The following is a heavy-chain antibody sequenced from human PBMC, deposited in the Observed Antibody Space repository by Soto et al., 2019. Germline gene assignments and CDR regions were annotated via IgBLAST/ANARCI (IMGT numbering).Heavy chain of an antibody. CDR3: ARVTTFYDILTSSYALNYFDY. CDR2: IYAGGNT. CDR1: GFSVTSND. J-gene: IGHJ4*02. D-gene: IGHD3-9*01. V-gene: IGHV3-53*01. Sequence: GGSLRLSCSASGFSVTSNDMTGVRQAPGKGLECVSVIYAGGNTYYPDSVKGRFTISSDNSKNTLFLQMNNLRAEDTAVYYCARVTTFYDILTSSYALNYFDYWGQGTRVTVYS.